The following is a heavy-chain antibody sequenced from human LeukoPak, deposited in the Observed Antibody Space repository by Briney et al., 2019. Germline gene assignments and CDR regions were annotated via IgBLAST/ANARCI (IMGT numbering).Heavy chain of an antibody. CDR3: ATDSTVRGPIPRGYFDY. CDR2: VDPEDGET. CDR1: GYTLTDYY. J-gene: IGHJ4*02. V-gene: IGHV1-69-2*01. Sequence: ASVKVSCKVSGYTLTDYYMHWVQQAPGKGLEWMGLVDPEDGETIYEEQFQGRVTITADTSTDNAYMELSSLRSEYTAVYNCATDSTVRGPIPRGYFDYWGQGTLVTVSS. D-gene: IGHD3-10*01.